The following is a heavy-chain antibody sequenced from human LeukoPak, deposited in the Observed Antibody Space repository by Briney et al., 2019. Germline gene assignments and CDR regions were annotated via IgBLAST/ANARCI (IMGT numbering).Heavy chain of an antibody. V-gene: IGHV3-48*03. CDR2: ISTTGSSI. Sequence: GGSLRLSCAASGFTFSSYEMNWVRQAPGKGLEWVSYISTTGSSIYYADSVKGRFTISRDNAKNSLYLQMNSLRAEDTAVYYCARDFMGIAAAGNWFDPWGQGTLVTVSS. D-gene: IGHD6-13*01. CDR3: ARDFMGIAAAGNWFDP. CDR1: GFTFSSYE. J-gene: IGHJ5*02.